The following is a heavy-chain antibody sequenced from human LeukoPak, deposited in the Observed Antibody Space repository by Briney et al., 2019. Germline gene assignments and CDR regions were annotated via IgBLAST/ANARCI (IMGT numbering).Heavy chain of an antibody. Sequence: SETLSLTCTVSGGSISSYYWSWIRQPPGKGLEWIGYMYYSGNTNYSPSLKSRVTISVDPSKNQFSLKLTSVTAADTAVYYCARGEGDYSNYVYYSDYWGQGALVTVSS. D-gene: IGHD4-4*01. CDR3: ARGEGDYSNYVYYSDY. CDR1: GGSISSYY. V-gene: IGHV4-59*01. CDR2: MYYSGNT. J-gene: IGHJ4*02.